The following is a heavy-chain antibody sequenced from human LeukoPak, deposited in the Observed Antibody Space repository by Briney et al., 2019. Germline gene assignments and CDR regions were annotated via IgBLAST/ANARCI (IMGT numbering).Heavy chain of an antibody. CDR3: ARSGYGYGDALDI. CDR2: ITTIGSAK. V-gene: IGHV3-11*01. D-gene: IGHD5-18*01. J-gene: IGHJ3*02. CDR1: EFTLSDSY. Sequence: GGSLRLSCAASEFTLSDSYMNWIRQAPGKGLEWISYITTIGSAKHYADSVKGRFTISMDNAKNSLYLQMTSLRADNTAVYYCARSGYGYGDALDIWGQGTMVTVSS.